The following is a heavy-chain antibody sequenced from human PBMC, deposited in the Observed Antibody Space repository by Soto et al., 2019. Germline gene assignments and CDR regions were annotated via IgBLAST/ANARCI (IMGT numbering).Heavy chain of an antibody. J-gene: IGHJ1*01. D-gene: IGHD3-10*01. CDR2: IHHSGST. CDR1: GGSIRRGGYY. V-gene: IGHV4-31*03. CDR3: VRGVLS. Sequence: SETLSLTCNVSGGSIRRGGYYWTWIRQHPGKGLEWIGNIHHSGSTFYNPSLKSRVSISVDTSKNQFSLKLSSVTAADTAVYFCVRGVLSWGQGTLVTVS.